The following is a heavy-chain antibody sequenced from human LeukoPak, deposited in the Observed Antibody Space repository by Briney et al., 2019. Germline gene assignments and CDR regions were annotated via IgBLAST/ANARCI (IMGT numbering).Heavy chain of an antibody. V-gene: IGHV1-2*02. J-gene: IGHJ4*02. D-gene: IGHD3-22*01. Sequence: ASVKVSCKASGGTFSSYAISWVRQAPGQGLEWMGWINPNSGGTNYAQKFQGRVTMTRDTSISTAYMELSRLRSDGTAVYYCARDYYDSSGYYSFDYWGQGTLVTVSS. CDR1: GGTFSSYA. CDR3: ARDYYDSSGYYSFDY. CDR2: INPNSGGT.